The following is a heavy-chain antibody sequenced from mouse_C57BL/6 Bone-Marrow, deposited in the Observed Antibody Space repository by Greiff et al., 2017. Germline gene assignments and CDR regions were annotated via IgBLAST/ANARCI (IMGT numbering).Heavy chain of an antibody. D-gene: IGHD2-1*01. V-gene: IGHV1-81*01. J-gene: IGHJ4*01. CDR3: ARNYYGNKYAMDY. CDR2: IYPRSGNT. Sequence: QVQLQQSGAELARPGASVKLSCKASGYTFTSYGISWVKQRTGQGLEWIGEIYPRSGNTYYNEKFKGKATLTTDKSSSTAYMELRSLTSEDSAVYFCARNYYGNKYAMDYWGQGTSVTVSS. CDR1: GYTFTSYG.